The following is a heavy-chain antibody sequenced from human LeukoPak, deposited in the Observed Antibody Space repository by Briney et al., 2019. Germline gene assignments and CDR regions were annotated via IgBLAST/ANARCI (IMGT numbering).Heavy chain of an antibody. Sequence: GGSLRLTCTASGFTFGDYLMSWFRQAPGKGLEWIGFISGGTTEYAASVKGRFTISRDDSTSIAYLQMSSLTTEDTAVYYCSRGSGWLSVYWGQGTLVTVSS. CDR2: ISGGTT. D-gene: IGHD6-19*01. J-gene: IGHJ4*02. V-gene: IGHV3-49*03. CDR3: SRGSGWLSVY. CDR1: GFTFGDYL.